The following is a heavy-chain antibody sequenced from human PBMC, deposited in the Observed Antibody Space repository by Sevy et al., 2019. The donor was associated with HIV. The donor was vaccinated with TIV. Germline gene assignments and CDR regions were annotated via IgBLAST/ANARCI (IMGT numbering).Heavy chain of an antibody. CDR1: GFTFSKYS. V-gene: IGHV3-23*01. CDR2: LSFGCGEI. CDR3: AREGCTKPHDY. J-gene: IGHJ4*02. D-gene: IGHD2-8*01. Sequence: GGSLRLSCAASGFTFSKYSMSWVRQPPGKGLEWVSTLSFGCGEITYADSVKGRFTISRDNSQSSVYLQMNNLRPEDTAVYYCAREGCTKPHDYWGQGTLVTVSS.